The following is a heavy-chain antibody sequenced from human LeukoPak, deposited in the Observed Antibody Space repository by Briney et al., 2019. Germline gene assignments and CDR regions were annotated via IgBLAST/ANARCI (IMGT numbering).Heavy chain of an antibody. J-gene: IGHJ4*02. CDR3: ARVGRGYSYMDY. D-gene: IGHD5-18*01. V-gene: IGHV3-11*04. CDR2: ISSSGSTI. CDR1: GFTVSSNY. Sequence: PGGSLRLSCAASGFTVSSNYMSWVRQAPGKGLEWVSYISSSGSTIYYADSVKGRFTISRDNAKNSLYLQMNSLRAEDTAVYYCARVGRGYSYMDYWGQGTLVTVSS.